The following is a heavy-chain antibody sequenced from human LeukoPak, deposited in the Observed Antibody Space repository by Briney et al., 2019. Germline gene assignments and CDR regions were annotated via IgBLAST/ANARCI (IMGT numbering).Heavy chain of an antibody. J-gene: IGHJ4*02. V-gene: IGHV1-2*02. CDR1: GYTFTDYY. Sequence: ASVKVSCKASGYTFTDYYMHWVRQAPGQGLEWMGWINSNSGGTNYAQKFQGRVTMTRDTSISTAYMELSSLRSDNTAVYYCARVLVPAGGGVVDYWGQGTLVTVSS. CDR3: ARVLVPAGGGVVDY. D-gene: IGHD3-16*01. CDR2: INSNSGGT.